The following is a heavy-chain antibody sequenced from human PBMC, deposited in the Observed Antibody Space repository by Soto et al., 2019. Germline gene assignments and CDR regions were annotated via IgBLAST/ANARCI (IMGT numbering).Heavy chain of an antibody. D-gene: IGHD2-2*01. CDR2: ISGNGVNT. J-gene: IGHJ4*02. CDR3: AKGAVVVPAATYYFDY. Sequence: PGGSLRLSCAASGFTFSSYSMSWVRQAPGRGLEWVSAISGNGVNTYYADSVKGRFTISRDNSKNTLYLQMNSLRAEDSAVYYCAKGAVVVPAATYYFDYWGQGTLVTVSS. V-gene: IGHV3-23*01. CDR1: GFTFSSYS.